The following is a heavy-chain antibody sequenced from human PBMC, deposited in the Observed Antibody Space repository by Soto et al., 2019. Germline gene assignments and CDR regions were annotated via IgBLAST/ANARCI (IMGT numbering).Heavy chain of an antibody. V-gene: IGHV3-7*05. CDR1: GFTFSSYW. Sequence: HPGGSLRLSCAASGFTFSSYWMSWVRQAPGKGLEWVANIKQDGSEKYYVDSVKGRFTISRDNAKNSLYLQMNSLRAEDTAVYYCARDKLEQWLAHYYYYYGMDVWGQGTTVTVSS. CDR2: IKQDGSEK. CDR3: ARDKLEQWLAHYYYYYGMDV. D-gene: IGHD6-19*01. J-gene: IGHJ6*02.